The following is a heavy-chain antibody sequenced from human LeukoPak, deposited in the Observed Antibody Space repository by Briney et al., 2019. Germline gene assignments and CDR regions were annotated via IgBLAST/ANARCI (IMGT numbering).Heavy chain of an antibody. CDR1: GYSFTSYW. Sequence: GESLKISGKGSGYSFTSYWIGWVGQMPGKGLEWMGIIYPGESDTRSSPSFQGQVTISADKSISTAHLQWSSLKASDTAMYYCARHRTDMTPSDYRRQRTLVTVSP. CDR2: IYPGESDT. D-gene: IGHD2-15*01. CDR3: ARHRTDMTPSDY. J-gene: IGHJ4*02. V-gene: IGHV5-51*01.